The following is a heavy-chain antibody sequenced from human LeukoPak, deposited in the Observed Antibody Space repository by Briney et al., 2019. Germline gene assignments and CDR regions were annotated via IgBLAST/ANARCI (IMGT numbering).Heavy chain of an antibody. Sequence: PGGSLRLSCAASGFTFISYSMNWVRQAPGKGLEWVSSISSSSSYIYYADSVKGRFTISRDNAKNSLYLQMNSLRAEDTAVYYCAREGPPEEYYDILTGYPPYYYYYMDVWGKGTTVTISS. J-gene: IGHJ6*03. V-gene: IGHV3-21*01. CDR3: AREGPPEEYYDILTGYPPYYYYYMDV. CDR1: GFTFISYS. D-gene: IGHD3-9*01. CDR2: ISSSSSYI.